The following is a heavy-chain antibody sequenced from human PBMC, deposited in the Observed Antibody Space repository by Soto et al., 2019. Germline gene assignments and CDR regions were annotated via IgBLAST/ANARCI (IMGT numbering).Heavy chain of an antibody. J-gene: IGHJ4*02. V-gene: IGHV3-30*18. Sequence: QVQLVESGGGVVQPGRSLRLSCAASGFTFSTYGMHWVRQAPGKGLEWVAVISYDGSSKNFADSVKGRFTISRDNSKNTLSLQMNSLRTEDTAVYYCAKDRSSTWSFDYWGQGTLVTVSS. CDR3: AKDRSSTWSFDY. CDR2: ISYDGSSK. D-gene: IGHD6-13*01. CDR1: GFTFSTYG.